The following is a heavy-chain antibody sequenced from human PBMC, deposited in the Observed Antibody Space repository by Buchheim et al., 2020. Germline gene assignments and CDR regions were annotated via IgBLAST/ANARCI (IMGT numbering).Heavy chain of an antibody. V-gene: IGHV3-7*01. J-gene: IGHJ4*02. CDR2: IAPDGTEK. CDR3: ARDEI. Sequence: EVQLVESGGGWVQPGGSLRLSCAASGFSFSTKWMSWVRQAPGRGLEWVANIAPDGTEKYYVDSVKGRFTISRDNTEDSLYLQMSGLRFEDTAVYYCARDEIWGQGTL. CDR1: GFSFSTKW.